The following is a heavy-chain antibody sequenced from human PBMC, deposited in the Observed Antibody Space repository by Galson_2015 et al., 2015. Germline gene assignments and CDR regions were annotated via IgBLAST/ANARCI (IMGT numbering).Heavy chain of an antibody. CDR1: GGTFSSYA. CDR3: ARVDYYGSGSYYPHYYYYMDV. V-gene: IGHV1-69*06. D-gene: IGHD3-10*01. Sequence: SVKVSCKASGGTFSSYAISWVRQAPGQGLEWMGGIIPIFGTANYEQKFQGRVTITADKSTSTAYMELSSLRSEDTAVYYCARVDYYGSGSYYPHYYYYMDVWGKGTTVTVSS. CDR2: IIPIFGTA. J-gene: IGHJ6*03.